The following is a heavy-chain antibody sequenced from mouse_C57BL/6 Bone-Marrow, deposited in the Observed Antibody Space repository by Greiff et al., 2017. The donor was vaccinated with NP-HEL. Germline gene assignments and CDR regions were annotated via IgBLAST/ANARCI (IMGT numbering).Heavy chain of an antibody. CDR2: IDPSDSYT. CDR1: GYTFTSYW. J-gene: IGHJ1*03. Sequence: QVQLQQPGAELVKPGASVKLSCKASGYTFTSYWMQWVKQRPGQGLEWIGEIDPSDSYTNYNQKFKGKATLTVDTSSSTAYMQLSNLTSEDSAVYYCVYSNFWYFDVWGTGTTVTVSS. V-gene: IGHV1-50*01. CDR3: VYSNFWYFDV. D-gene: IGHD2-5*01.